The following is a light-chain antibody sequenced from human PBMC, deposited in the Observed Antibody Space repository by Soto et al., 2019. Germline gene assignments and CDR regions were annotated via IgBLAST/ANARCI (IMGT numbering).Light chain of an antibody. V-gene: IGKV3-15*01. J-gene: IGKJ4*01. CDR2: GAS. CDR1: PRVSSY. CDR3: QQYNNWSLT. Sequence: EILMTQCPATLSASPGESATLSCRASPRVSSYLAWYQQKPGQAPRLLIYGASTRSTGIPARFSGSGSGTVFTLTISSLQSEDFAVYFCQQYNNWSLTFGGGTKVEIK.